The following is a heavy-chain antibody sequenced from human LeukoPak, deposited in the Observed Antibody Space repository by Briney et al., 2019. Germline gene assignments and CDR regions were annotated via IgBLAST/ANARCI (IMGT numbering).Heavy chain of an antibody. D-gene: IGHD3-22*01. V-gene: IGHV3-7*03. CDR2: IKQDGSEK. Sequence: GGSLRLSCAASGFSFSSYWMSWVRQAPGKGLEWVANIKQDGSEKYYVASVKGRFTISRDNAKNSLYLQMNSLRAEDTAVYYCAKGVGYYYDSSGYYTPIFWGQGTLVTVSS. CDR3: AKGVGYYYDSSGYYTPIF. CDR1: GFSFSSYW. J-gene: IGHJ4*02.